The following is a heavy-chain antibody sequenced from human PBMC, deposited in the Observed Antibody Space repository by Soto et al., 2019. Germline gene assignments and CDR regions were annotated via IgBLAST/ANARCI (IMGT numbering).Heavy chain of an antibody. Sequence: SETLSLTCTVSGGSISSYYWSWIRQPPGKGLEWIGYIYYSGSTNYNPSLKSRVTISVDRSKNQFSLKLSSVTAADPAVYYCARISVVPAAFGAYYYYMDVWGKGTTVTVSS. V-gene: IGHV4-59*01. D-gene: IGHD2-2*01. CDR2: IYYSGST. J-gene: IGHJ6*03. CDR3: ARISVVPAAFGAYYYYMDV. CDR1: GGSISSYY.